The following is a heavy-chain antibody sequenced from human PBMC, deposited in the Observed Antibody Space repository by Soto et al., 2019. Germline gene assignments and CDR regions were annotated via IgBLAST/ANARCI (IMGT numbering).Heavy chain of an antibody. CDR1: GGSINTFY. J-gene: IGHJ4*02. CDR2: IFSSGST. CDR3: AREGSYSAYNFAHGIQLWSFDF. Sequence: SATQSLTCTVSGGSINTFYWSWVRQPAGKGLEWIGRIFSSGSTSFNPSLESRVAMSVDTSKNHFSLNLSSVTAADMAVYYCAREGSYSAYNFAHGIQLWSFDFWGQGALVTSPQ. D-gene: IGHD5-12*01. V-gene: IGHV4-4*07.